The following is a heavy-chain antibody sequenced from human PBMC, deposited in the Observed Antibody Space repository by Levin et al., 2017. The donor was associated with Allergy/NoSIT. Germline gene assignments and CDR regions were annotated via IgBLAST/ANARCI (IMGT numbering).Heavy chain of an antibody. CDR3: ARDAYCSGGSCYSGWYFDR. CDR2: IYSGGST. V-gene: IGHV3-66*01. J-gene: IGHJ2*01. Sequence: GGSLRLSCAASGFTVSSNYMSWVRQAPGKGLEWVSVIYSGGSTYYADSVKGRFTISRDNSKNTLYLQMNSLRAEDTAVYYCARDAYCSGGSCYSGWYFDRWGRGTLVTVSS. D-gene: IGHD2-15*01. CDR1: GFTVSSNY.